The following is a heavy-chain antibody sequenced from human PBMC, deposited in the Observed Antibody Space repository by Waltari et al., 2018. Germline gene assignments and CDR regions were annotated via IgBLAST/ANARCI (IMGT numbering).Heavy chain of an antibody. CDR2: TRNKADSYTT. V-gene: IGHV3-72*01. Sequence: EVQLVESGGGLVQPGGSLRLSCAASGFTLSDQSMAWVRQAPGKGLEWIGRTRNKADSYTTEYAASVKGRFIISRDDSKNLLFLQMNSLKTEDTAVYYCVSGGSGSFDYWGQGTLVTVSS. J-gene: IGHJ4*02. D-gene: IGHD3-16*01. CDR3: VSGGSGSFDY. CDR1: GFTLSDQS.